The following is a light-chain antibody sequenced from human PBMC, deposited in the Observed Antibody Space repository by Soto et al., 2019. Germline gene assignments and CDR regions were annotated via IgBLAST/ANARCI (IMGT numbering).Light chain of an antibody. Sequence: QSALTQPRSVSGSPGQSVTISCTGTSSDVGGYNYVSWYQQHTGKAPKLMIYDVSKRPAGVPDRFSGSKSGNTASLTVSGLQAEDEADYYCCSDAGSYVFGTGTKLTVL. CDR2: DVS. V-gene: IGLV2-11*01. J-gene: IGLJ1*01. CDR1: SSDVGGYNY. CDR3: CSDAGSYV.